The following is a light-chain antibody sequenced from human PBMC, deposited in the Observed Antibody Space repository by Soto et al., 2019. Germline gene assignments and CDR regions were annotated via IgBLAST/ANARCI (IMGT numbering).Light chain of an antibody. CDR1: QSVSSY. V-gene: IGKV3-11*01. J-gene: IGKJ4*01. CDR2: DAS. CDR3: QQRSDWPLT. Sequence: ETVLTQSPATLSLSPGERATLSCRASQSVSSYLVWYQQKPGQPPRLVIYDASNRATGIPARFSGSGSGTDFTLTISSLEPEDFAVYYCQQRSDWPLTFGGGTKVEIK.